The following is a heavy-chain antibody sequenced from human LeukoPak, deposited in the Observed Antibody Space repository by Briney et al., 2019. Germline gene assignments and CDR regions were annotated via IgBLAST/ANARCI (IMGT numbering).Heavy chain of an antibody. V-gene: IGHV4-59*08. J-gene: IGHJ5*02. D-gene: IGHD1-7*01. CDR1: GGSISSYY. CDR2: IYYSGST. CDR3: ARHGGNYMDWFDP. Sequence: SSETLSLTCTVSGGSISSYYWSWIRQPPGKGLEWIGYIYYSGSTNYNPSLKSRVTISVDTSKNQFSLKLSSVTAADTTVYYCARHGGNYMDWFDPWGQGTLVTVSS.